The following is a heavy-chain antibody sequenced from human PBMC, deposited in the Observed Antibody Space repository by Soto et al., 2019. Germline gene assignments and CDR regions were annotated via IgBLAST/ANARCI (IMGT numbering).Heavy chain of an antibody. CDR2: IIPILGIA. J-gene: IGHJ5*02. V-gene: IGHV1-69*02. CDR3: ARVAEGYCSGGSCYSGDVYWFDP. Sequence: ASVKVSCKASGGTFSSYTISWVRQAPGQGLEWMGRIIPILGIANYTQKFQGRVTITRDTSASTAYMELSSLRSEDTAVYYCARVAEGYCSGGSCYSGDVYWFDPWGQGTLVTVSS. D-gene: IGHD2-15*01. CDR1: GGTFSSYT.